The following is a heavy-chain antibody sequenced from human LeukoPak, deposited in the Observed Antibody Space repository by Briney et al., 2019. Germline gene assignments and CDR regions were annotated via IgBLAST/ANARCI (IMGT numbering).Heavy chain of an antibody. D-gene: IGHD2-15*01. J-gene: IGHJ3*02. V-gene: IGHV3-30*02. CDR2: IRYDESNK. CDR3: AKQESGSCYSAFEI. CDR1: GFTFSSYG. Sequence: GGSLRLSCVTSGFTFSSYGMHWVRQAPGKGLEWVAFIRYDESNKYYADSVKGRFTISRDNSKNTLYLQMNSLRADDTAVYYCAKQESGSCYSAFEIWGQGTLVTVS.